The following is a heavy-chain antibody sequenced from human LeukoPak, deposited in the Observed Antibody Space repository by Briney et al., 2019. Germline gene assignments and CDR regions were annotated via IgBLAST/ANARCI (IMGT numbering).Heavy chain of an antibody. D-gene: IGHD3-16*01. CDR1: GGSIFNSQNY. J-gene: IGHJ4*02. Sequence: PSETLSLTCTVSGGSIFNSQNYWAWIRQSPGKGLEWIGRIYTSGSTNYNPSLKSRVTISVDTSKNQFSLKLSSVTAADTAVYYCAREGRGWLRGNFDYWGQGTLVTVSS. CDR2: IYTSGST. CDR3: AREGRGWLRGNFDY. V-gene: IGHV4-61*02.